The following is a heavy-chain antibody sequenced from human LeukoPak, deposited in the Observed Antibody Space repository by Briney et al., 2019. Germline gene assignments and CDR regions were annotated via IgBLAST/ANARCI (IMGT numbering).Heavy chain of an antibody. V-gene: IGHV4-59*08. CDR2: IYYSGST. D-gene: IGHD3-22*01. J-gene: IGHJ2*01. CDR3: ARRPLGDSSGCYPYWYFDL. Sequence: PLETLSLTCTVSGGSISSYYWSWIRQPPGKGLEWIGYIYYSGSTNYNPSLKSRVTISVDTSKNQFSLKLSSVTAADTAVYYCARRPLGDSSGCYPYWYFDLWGRGTLVTVSS. CDR1: GGSISSYY.